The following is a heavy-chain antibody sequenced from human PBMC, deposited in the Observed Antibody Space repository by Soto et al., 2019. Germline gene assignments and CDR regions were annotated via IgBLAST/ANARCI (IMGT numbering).Heavy chain of an antibody. V-gene: IGHV4-39*01. Sequence: KSSETLSLTCTVSGGSISSSNYYWGWIRQPPGKGLEWIGSIYYSGSTSYNSSLKSRVTISVDTSKNQFSLRLSSVTAADTAVYYCASPTLGAFDMWGQGTMVTVSS. CDR3: ASPTLGAFDM. CDR1: GGSISSSNYY. J-gene: IGHJ3*02. CDR2: IYYSGST. D-gene: IGHD3-16*01.